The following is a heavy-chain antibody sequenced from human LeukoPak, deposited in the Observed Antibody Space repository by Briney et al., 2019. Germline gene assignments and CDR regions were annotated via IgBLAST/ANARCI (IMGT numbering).Heavy chain of an antibody. V-gene: IGHV1-18*01. D-gene: IGHD3-22*01. CDR3: ARAYYYDSRGSNFDY. CDR1: GYTFTSYG. Sequence: ASVKVSCKASGYTFTSYGISWVRQAPGQGLEWMGWISAYNGNTNYAQKLQGRVTMTTDTSTSTAYMELRSLRSDDTAVYYCARAYYYDSRGSNFDYWGQGTLVTVSS. CDR2: ISAYNGNT. J-gene: IGHJ4*02.